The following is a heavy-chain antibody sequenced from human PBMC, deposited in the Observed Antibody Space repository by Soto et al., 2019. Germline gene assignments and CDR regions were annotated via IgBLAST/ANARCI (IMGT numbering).Heavy chain of an antibody. CDR1: GYTFTSYD. CDR2: MNPNSGNT. J-gene: IGHJ6*03. D-gene: IGHD6-13*01. V-gene: IGHV1-8*01. Sequence: ASVKVSCKASGYTFTSYDINWVRQATGQGLEWMGWMNPNSGNTGYAQKFQGRVTMTRNTSISTAYMELSSLRSEDTAVYYCARGLRNLTSGSIAATKSYYYYYLDVWGKGTTVTVSS. CDR3: ARGLRNLTSGSIAATKSYYYYYLDV.